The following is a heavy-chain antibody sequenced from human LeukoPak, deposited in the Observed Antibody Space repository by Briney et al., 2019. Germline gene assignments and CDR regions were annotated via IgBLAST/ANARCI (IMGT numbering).Heavy chain of an antibody. CDR2: IYYSGST. CDR1: GGSISSGGYY. J-gene: IGHJ3*02. CDR3: ARVDPYMGITSIAFDI. D-gene: IGHD3-16*01. Sequence: SETLSLTCTVSGGSISSGGYYWSWIRQPPGKGLEWIGYIYYSGSTNYNPSLKSRVTISVDTSKNQFSLKLSSVTAADTAVYYCARVDPYMGITSIAFDIWGQGTMVTVSS. V-gene: IGHV4-61*08.